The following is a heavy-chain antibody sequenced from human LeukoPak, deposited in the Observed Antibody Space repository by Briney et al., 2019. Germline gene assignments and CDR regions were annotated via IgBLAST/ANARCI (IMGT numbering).Heavy chain of an antibody. Sequence: GGSLRLSCAASGSTFSSYWMSWVRQAPGKGLEWVANIKQDGSEKYYVDSVKGRFTISRDNAKNSLYLQMNSLRAEDTAVYYCARDGLAAAGIFDYWGQGTLVTVSS. V-gene: IGHV3-7*03. CDR3: ARDGLAAAGIFDY. J-gene: IGHJ4*02. CDR1: GSTFSSYW. D-gene: IGHD6-13*01. CDR2: IKQDGSEK.